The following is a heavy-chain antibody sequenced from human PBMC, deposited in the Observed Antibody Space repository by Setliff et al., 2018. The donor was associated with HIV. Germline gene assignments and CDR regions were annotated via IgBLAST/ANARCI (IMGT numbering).Heavy chain of an antibody. J-gene: IGHJ3*02. Sequence: SVKVSCKASGGTFNRYAVSWVRQAPGQGLEWMGRIIPIFDTTNYAQDFQGRVTITADKSTGTAYMELSSLKSEDTGVYYCARGGFWSGVLYAFDIWGQGTMVT. CDR2: IIPIFDTT. V-gene: IGHV1-69*06. CDR3: ARGGFWSGVLYAFDI. CDR1: GGTFNRYA. D-gene: IGHD3-3*01.